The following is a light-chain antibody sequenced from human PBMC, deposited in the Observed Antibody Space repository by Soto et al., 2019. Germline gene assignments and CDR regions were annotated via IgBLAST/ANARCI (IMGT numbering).Light chain of an antibody. J-gene: IGKJ1*01. Sequence: ESVLTQSPATLSSFPGDRITLSCRASQAVNTRLAWYQHKPGQAPRLLIYLASNRAAGVPARFSGSGSGTDFTLTISDVEPEDFAVYYCHQRQSLPRTFGQGTKV. CDR2: LAS. V-gene: IGKV3-11*01. CDR1: QAVNTR. CDR3: HQRQSLPRT.